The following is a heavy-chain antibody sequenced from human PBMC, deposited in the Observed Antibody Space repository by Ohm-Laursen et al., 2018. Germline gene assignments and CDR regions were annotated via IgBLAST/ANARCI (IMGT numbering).Heavy chain of an antibody. D-gene: IGHD5-18*01. CDR3: AKDHTRPLVDTALD. Sequence: SLRLSCTAAGFTFSSYAMSWVRQAPGKGLEWVSAISGSGGSTYYADSVKGRFTISRDNSKNTLYLQMNSLRAEDTAVYYCAKDHTRPLVDTALDWGQGTLVTVSS. V-gene: IGHV3-23*01. J-gene: IGHJ4*02. CDR1: GFTFSSYA. CDR2: ISGSGGST.